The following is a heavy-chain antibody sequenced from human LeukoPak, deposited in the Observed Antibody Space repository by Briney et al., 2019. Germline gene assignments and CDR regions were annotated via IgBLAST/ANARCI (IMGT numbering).Heavy chain of an antibody. V-gene: IGHV4-59*01. D-gene: IGHD2/OR15-2a*01. Sequence: PSETLSLTCTVSGGSISSYYWSWLRQPPGKGLEWIGYIYYSGSTNYNPSLKSRVTISVDTSKNQFSLKLSSVTAADTAVYYCARDFFQGLDYWGQGTLVTVSS. CDR1: GGSISSYY. J-gene: IGHJ4*02. CDR2: IYYSGST. CDR3: ARDFFQGLDY.